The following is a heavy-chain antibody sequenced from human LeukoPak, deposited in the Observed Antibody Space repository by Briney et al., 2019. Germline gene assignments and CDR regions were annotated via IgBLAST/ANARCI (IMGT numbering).Heavy chain of an antibody. CDR2: IYTSGST. CDR1: GGSMNNYY. J-gene: IGHJ4*02. CDR3: ARGDMVATTRFDY. D-gene: IGHD5-12*01. Sequence: SETLSLTCTVSGGSMNNYYWTWIRQSPGKGLEWIGYIYTSGSTNYNPSLKSRVTISVDTSKNQFSLKLSSVTAADTAVYYCARGDMVATTRFDYWGQGTLVTVSS. V-gene: IGHV4-4*09.